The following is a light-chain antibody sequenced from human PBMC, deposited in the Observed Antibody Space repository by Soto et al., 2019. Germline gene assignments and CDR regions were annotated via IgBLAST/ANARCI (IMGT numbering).Light chain of an antibody. CDR1: GSNIGNNY. CDR2: DNN. V-gene: IGLV1-51*01. Sequence: QSALTQPPSVSAAPGQRVTISCSGSGSNIGNNYVSWYQQLPGTAPKLLIYDNNKRPSGIPDRFSGSKSGTSATVGITGLQTGDEADYYCGTWDSSLTAFVFGTGTKLTVL. J-gene: IGLJ1*01. CDR3: GTWDSSLTAFV.